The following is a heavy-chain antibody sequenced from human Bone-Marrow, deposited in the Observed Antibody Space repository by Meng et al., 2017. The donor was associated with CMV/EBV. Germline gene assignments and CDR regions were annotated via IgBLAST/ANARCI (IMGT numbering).Heavy chain of an antibody. Sequence: LKISCAASGFTFSSYAMHWVRQAPGKGLEWVAVISYDGSNKYYADSVKGRFTISRDNSKNTLYLQMNSLRVEDTALYYCARDTRRPAYYFDYWGPGTLVTVSS. CDR1: GFTFSSYA. J-gene: IGHJ4*02. CDR2: ISYDGSNK. CDR3: ARDTRRPAYYFDY. V-gene: IGHV3-30*04.